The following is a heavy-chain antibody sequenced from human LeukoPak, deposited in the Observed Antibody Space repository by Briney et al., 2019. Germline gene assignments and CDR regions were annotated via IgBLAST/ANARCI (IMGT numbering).Heavy chain of an antibody. CDR2: ISSSSSYI. CDR3: ATNGDSHRAFDI. V-gene: IGHV3-21*06. J-gene: IGHJ3*02. D-gene: IGHD4-17*01. CDR1: GFTFSSYS. Sequence: GASLRLSCAASGFTFSSYSMNWVRQAPGKGLEWVSSISSSSSYIYYADSVKGRFTISRDNAKNSLYLQMKSLRAEDTSVYYCATNGDSHRAFDIWGKGTMVTVSS.